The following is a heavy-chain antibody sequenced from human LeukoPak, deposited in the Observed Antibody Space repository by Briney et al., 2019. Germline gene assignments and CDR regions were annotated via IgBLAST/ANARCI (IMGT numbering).Heavy chain of an antibody. V-gene: IGHV3-53*01. CDR1: GVIVSRNF. CDR2: MYAGGTT. CDR3: ARGSGSGEPLDR. D-gene: IGHD6-19*01. Sequence: GGSLRVSRAASGVIVSRNFMSWVRQAPGKGLQWVAIMYAGGTTDYSDSVRGRFHISRDSSNNTLSLQINSLRAEDTAVYYCARGSGSGEPLDRWGQPAMLTVSS. J-gene: IGHJ5*02.